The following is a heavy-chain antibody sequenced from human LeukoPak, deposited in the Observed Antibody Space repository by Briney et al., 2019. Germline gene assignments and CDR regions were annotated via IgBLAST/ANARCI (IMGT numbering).Heavy chain of an antibody. Sequence: GRSLRLSCAASGFTFSTYAMNWVRQAPGKGLEWVSSISGSGGITYYADSVRGRFTISRDNSKNTLYLQMNSLRAEDTAVYYCAKAYYDILTGYSYWGQGTLVTVSS. D-gene: IGHD3-9*01. J-gene: IGHJ4*02. CDR1: GFTFSTYA. V-gene: IGHV3-23*01. CDR2: ISGSGGIT. CDR3: AKAYYDILTGYSY.